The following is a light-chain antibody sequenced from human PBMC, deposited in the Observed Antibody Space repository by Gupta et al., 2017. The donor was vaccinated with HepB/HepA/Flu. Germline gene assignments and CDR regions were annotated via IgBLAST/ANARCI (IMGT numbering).Light chain of an antibody. CDR2: AAS. J-gene: IGKJ3*01. Sequence: DIQMTQSPSSLSASVGDRVTITCRASQSISSYLHWYQQKPGKAPKLLIYAASSLQSGVPSRFSGSGSGTDFTPTISSLQPEDFSTYYCQQSYSTPFGPGTKVDIK. CDR3: QQSYSTP. CDR1: QSISSY. V-gene: IGKV1-39*01.